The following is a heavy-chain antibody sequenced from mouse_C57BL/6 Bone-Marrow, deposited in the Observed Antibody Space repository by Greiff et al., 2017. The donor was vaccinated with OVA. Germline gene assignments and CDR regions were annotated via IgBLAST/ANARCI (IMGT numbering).Heavy chain of an antibody. D-gene: IGHD3-2*02. J-gene: IGHJ3*01. CDR3: ADSSGLAWFAY. V-gene: IGHV1-59*01. CDR2: IDPSDSYT. Sequence: QVQLKQPGAELVRPGTSVKLSCKASGYTFTSYWMHWVKQRPGQGLEWIGVIDPSDSYTNYNQQFKGKATLTVDTSSSTAYMQLSSLTSEDSAVYYCADSSGLAWFAYWGQGTLVTVSA. CDR1: GYTFTSYW.